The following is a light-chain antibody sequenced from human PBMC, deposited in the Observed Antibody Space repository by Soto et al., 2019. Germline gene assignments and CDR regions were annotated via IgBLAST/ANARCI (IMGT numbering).Light chain of an antibody. CDR3: QQRLNWPPG. V-gene: IGKV3D-20*02. CDR1: QSVSNTY. CDR2: DAS. J-gene: IGKJ1*01. Sequence: EIVLTQSPGTLSLSPGERATLSCRASQSVSNTYLAWYQQKPGQAPRLLIYDASIRAAGIPDRFSGSGSGRDFTLTISDLEPADFGLYYCQQRLNWPPGFGQGTKVDIK.